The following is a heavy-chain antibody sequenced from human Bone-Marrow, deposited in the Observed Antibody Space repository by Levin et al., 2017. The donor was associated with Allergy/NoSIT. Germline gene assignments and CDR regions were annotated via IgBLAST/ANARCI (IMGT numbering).Heavy chain of an antibody. CDR1: ELNVTRNY. CDR3: ATSYVGATGYFDY. Sequence: QTGGSLRLSCVVSELNVTRNYMNWVRQAPGKGLEWVSVIYGGGSTYYADSVRGRFTVSRDTSKNRLYLEMNSLRAEDTAVYYCATSYVGATGYFDYWGHGTLVTVSS. D-gene: IGHD1-1*01. CDR2: IYGGGST. J-gene: IGHJ4*01. V-gene: IGHV3-53*01.